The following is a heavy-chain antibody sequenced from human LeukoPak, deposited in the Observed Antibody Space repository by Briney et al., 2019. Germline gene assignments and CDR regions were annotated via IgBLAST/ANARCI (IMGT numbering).Heavy chain of an antibody. V-gene: IGHV3-7*01. J-gene: IGHJ4*02. CDR2: IKQDGSEK. CDR3: ARIGWDYSNSPGYFDY. CDR1: GFTFSSYW. Sequence: GGSLRLSCAASGFTFSSYWMSWVRQAPGKWLEWVANIKQDGSEKYYVDSVKGRFTISRDNAKNSLYLQMNSLRAEDTAVYYCARIGWDYSNSPGYFDYWGQGTLVTVSS. D-gene: IGHD4-11*01.